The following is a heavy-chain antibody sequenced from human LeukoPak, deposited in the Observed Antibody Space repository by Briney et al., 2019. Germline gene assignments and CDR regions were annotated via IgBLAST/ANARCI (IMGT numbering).Heavy chain of an antibody. Sequence: GSLRLSFAPSGFTLNSSWMTWVPQGQGKGLVWVSRIKSDGTTTTYADSVKGRFTISRDNAKNTLYLQMNSLRAEDTAVYYCARAGQGFDSWGQGTLVTASS. CDR1: GFTLNSSW. CDR3: ARAGQGFDS. CDR2: IKSDGTTT. V-gene: IGHV3-74*01. J-gene: IGHJ5*01.